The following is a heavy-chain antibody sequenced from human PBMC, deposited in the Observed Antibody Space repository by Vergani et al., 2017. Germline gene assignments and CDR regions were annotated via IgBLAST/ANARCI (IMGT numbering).Heavy chain of an antibody. CDR1: FDSIRNLY. V-gene: IGHV4-59*11. CDR2: IHYSENT. J-gene: IGHJ5*02. D-gene: IGHD4-11*01. Sequence: QVQLQESGPGLVQSSETLSLTCSVSFDSIRNLYCNWIRQPPGKGLEWIGSIHYSENTNYNPSLKTRVTISVDTSKNQFSLTLTSVTAADTAVYYCASYTYSGQRADRWGQGILVTVTS. CDR3: ASYTYSGQRADR.